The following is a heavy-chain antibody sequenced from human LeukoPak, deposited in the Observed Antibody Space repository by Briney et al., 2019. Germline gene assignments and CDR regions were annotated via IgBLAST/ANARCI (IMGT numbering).Heavy chain of an antibody. J-gene: IGHJ4*02. D-gene: IGHD3-22*01. CDR3: AKDSYDSSGYYIQGLFDY. Sequence: GGSLRLSCAASGFTFSTYAMSWVRQAPGQGLEWVSGISGSGGRTYYADSVKGRFTIPRDNSKNTLYLQMNNLRAEDTAVYYCAKDSYDSSGYYIQGLFDYWGQGTLVTVSS. V-gene: IGHV3-23*01. CDR2: ISGSGGRT. CDR1: GFTFSTYA.